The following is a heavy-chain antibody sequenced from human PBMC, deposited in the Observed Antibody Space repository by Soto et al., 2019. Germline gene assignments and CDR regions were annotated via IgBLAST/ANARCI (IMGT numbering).Heavy chain of an antibody. CDR1: GGTFSSYA. D-gene: IGHD2-21*02. CDR2: IIPIFGTA. Sequence: QVQLVQSGAEVKKPGSSVKVSCKASGGTFSSYAIRWVRQAPGQGLAWMGGIIPIFGTANYAQKFQGRVTITAEESTSTAYMELSSLRSEDPDVYYGARASYCGGDCSCGWFDPWGQGPLVTVSS. J-gene: IGHJ5*02. CDR3: ARASYCGGDCSCGWFDP. V-gene: IGHV1-69*12.